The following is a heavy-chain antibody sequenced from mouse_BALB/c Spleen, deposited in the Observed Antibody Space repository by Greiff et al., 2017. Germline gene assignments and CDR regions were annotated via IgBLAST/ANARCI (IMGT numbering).Heavy chain of an antibody. CDR1: GFNIKDYY. Sequence: VQLKESGAELVRPGALVKLSCKASGFNIKDYYMHWVKQRPEQGLEWIGWIDPENGNTIYDPKFQGKASITADTSSNTAYLQLSSLTSEDTAVYYCARRGYRSYWYFDVWGAGTTVTVSS. CDR2: IDPENGNT. J-gene: IGHJ1*01. D-gene: IGHD2-14*01. V-gene: IGHV14-1*02. CDR3: ARRGYRSYWYFDV.